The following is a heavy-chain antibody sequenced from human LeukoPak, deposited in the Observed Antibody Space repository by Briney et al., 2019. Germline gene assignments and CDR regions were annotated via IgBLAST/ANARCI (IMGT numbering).Heavy chain of an antibody. CDR1: GGSFSGYY. CDR3: ARLTTEYQLLYGIYYYYYMDV. Sequence: PSETLSLTCAVYGGSFSGYYWSWIRQPPGKGLEWIGEINHSGSTNYNPSLKSRVTISVDTSKNQFSLKLSSVTAADTAVYYCARLTTEYQLLYGIYYYYYMDVWGKGTTVTISS. CDR2: INHSGST. J-gene: IGHJ6*03. D-gene: IGHD2-2*02. V-gene: IGHV4-34*01.